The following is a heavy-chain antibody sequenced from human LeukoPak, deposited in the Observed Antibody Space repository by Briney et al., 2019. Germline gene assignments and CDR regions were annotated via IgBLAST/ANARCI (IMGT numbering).Heavy chain of an antibody. CDR1: EFTFSTYA. Sequence: PGGSLRLSCAASEFTFSTYAMSWVRQAPGKGLEWVSAISGSGTIAYYADSVKGRFTISRDNSKKTVNLQMSSLRAEDTAVYFCAKDYTGYFGMDVWGQGTTVTVSS. CDR2: ISGSGTIA. CDR3: AKDYTGYFGMDV. J-gene: IGHJ6*02. V-gene: IGHV3-23*01.